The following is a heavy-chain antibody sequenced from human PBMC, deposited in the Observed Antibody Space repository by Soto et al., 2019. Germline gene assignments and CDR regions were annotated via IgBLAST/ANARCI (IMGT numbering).Heavy chain of an antibody. CDR1: GGTFGSYA. Sequence: QVQLVQSGAEVKKPGSSVKVSCKASGGTFGSYAISWVRQAPGQGLEWMGGIIPIFGTANYAQKFQGRVTITADESTSTAYMELSSLRSEDTAVYYCARNLLDSSSGYYGMDVWGQGTTVTVSS. CDR2: IIPIFGTA. V-gene: IGHV1-69*12. J-gene: IGHJ6*02. CDR3: ARNLLDSSSGYYGMDV. D-gene: IGHD6-6*01.